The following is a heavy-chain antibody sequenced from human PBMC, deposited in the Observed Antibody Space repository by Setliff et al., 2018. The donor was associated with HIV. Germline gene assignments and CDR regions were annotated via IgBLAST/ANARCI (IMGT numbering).Heavy chain of an antibody. CDR3: AKDGEYYDSSGFSY. Sequence: PGGSLRLSCAASGFTFNTYTMNWVRQAPGKGPEWVSSITSSSKSAYYADAVKGRFTISRDNAKNLLYLQMTNLTAEDTATYYCAKDGEYYDSSGFSYWGQGTLVTVSS. CDR2: ITSSSKSA. D-gene: IGHD3-22*01. CDR1: GFTFNTYT. V-gene: IGHV3-21*06. J-gene: IGHJ4*02.